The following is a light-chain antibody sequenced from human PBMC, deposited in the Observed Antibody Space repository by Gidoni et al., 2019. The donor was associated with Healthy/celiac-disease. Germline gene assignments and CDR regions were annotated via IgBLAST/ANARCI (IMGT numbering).Light chain of an antibody. V-gene: IGKV3-11*01. CDR2: DAS. CDR3: QQRSNWPPNT. J-gene: IGKJ2*01. CDR1: QSVSSY. Sequence: EIVLTQSPATLSLSPGERATLSCRASQSVSSYLAWYQQKPGQAPRLLIYDASNRATGIPARFSGSGSGTDFTLTISSLEPEDFAVYYCQQRSNWPPNTFGQXTKLEIK.